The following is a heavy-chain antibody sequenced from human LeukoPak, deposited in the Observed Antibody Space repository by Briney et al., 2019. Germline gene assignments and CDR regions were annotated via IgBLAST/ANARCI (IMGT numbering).Heavy chain of an antibody. CDR2: IYYSGST. CDR1: GGSISSYY. D-gene: IGHD1-26*01. Sequence: SETLSLTCTVSGGSISSYYWGWIRQPPGKGLEWLGYIYYSGSTNYNPSLKSRVTISVDTSKNQFSLKLSSVTAADTAVYYCARERSGSYPPYYFDYWGQGALVTVSS. CDR3: ARERSGSYPPYYFDY. J-gene: IGHJ4*02. V-gene: IGHV4-59*01.